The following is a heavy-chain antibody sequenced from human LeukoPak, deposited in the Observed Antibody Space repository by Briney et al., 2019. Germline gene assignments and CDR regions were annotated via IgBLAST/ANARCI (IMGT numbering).Heavy chain of an antibody. CDR3: VRFHSSSSDTSSSSDTSYYFYYMDV. CDR2: IYAGGTT. D-gene: IGHD6-6*01. V-gene: IGHV3-53*01. J-gene: IGHJ6*03. Sequence: PGGSLRLSCAASGFTVSSNYMGWVRQAPGKGLEWVSIIYAGGTTYYADSVKGGFTISRDYSKNTLYLQMNSLRAEDTAVYYCVRFHSSSSDTSSSSDTSYYFYYMDVWGKGTTVTVSS. CDR1: GFTVSSNY.